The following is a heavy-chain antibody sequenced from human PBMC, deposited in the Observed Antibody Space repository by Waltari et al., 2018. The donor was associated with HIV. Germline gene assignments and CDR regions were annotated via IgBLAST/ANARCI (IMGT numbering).Heavy chain of an antibody. J-gene: IGHJ2*01. CDR3: AKDKRSGYGGNSVWYFDL. CDR1: GFTFDDYA. V-gene: IGHV3-9*01. Sequence: EVQLVESGGGLVQPGRSLRLSCAASGFTFDDYAMHWVRQAPGKGLEWVSGISWKSGTIGYADSVKGRFTISRDIAKNSLYLQMNSLRAEDTALYYCAKDKRSGYGGNSVWYFDLWGRGTLVTVSS. CDR2: ISWKSGTI. D-gene: IGHD4-17*01.